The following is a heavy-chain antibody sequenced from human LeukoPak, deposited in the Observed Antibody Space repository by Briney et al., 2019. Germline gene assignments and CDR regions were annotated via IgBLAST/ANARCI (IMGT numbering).Heavy chain of an antibody. Sequence: PGGSLRLSCAASGFTVSSNYMSWVRQAPGKGLEWVSGISASGGDTFYADSVKGRFTISRDNSKNTLSLQMNSLRVEDTAIYYCAKDVRRCNGACTWGQGTLVTVSS. CDR1: GFTVSSNY. D-gene: IGHD2-8*01. CDR3: AKDVRRCNGACT. J-gene: IGHJ5*02. V-gene: IGHV3-23*01. CDR2: ISASGGDT.